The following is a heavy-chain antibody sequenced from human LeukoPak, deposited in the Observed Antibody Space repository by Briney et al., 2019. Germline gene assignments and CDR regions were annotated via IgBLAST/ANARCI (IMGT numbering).Heavy chain of an antibody. CDR2: IYYSGST. J-gene: IGHJ4*02. CDR3: AREGGDIAAAGTPYYFDY. V-gene: IGHV4-59*01. Sequence: ASETLSLTCTVSGGSISSYYWSWIRQPPGKGLEWIGYIYYSGSTNYNPSLKSRVTISVATSKNQFSLKLSSVTAADTAVYYCAREGGDIAAAGTPYYFDYWGQGTLVTVSS. CDR1: GGSISSYY. D-gene: IGHD6-13*01.